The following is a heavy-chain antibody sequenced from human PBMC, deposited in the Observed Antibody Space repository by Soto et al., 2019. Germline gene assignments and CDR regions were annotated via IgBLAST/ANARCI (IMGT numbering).Heavy chain of an antibody. D-gene: IGHD6-13*01. J-gene: IGHJ4*02. V-gene: IGHV3-23*01. CDR2: ISGSGGST. Sequence: GGSLRLSCAASGFTFSSYAMSWVRQAPGKGLEWVSAISGSGGSTYYADSVKGRFTISRDNSKNTLYLQMNSLRAEDTVVYYCAKDPGYSSSFDYWGQGTLVTVSS. CDR1: GFTFSSYA. CDR3: AKDPGYSSSFDY.